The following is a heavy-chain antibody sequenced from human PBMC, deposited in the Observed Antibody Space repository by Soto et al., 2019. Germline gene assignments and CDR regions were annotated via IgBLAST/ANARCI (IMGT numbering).Heavy chain of an antibody. J-gene: IGHJ4*02. CDR3: ARHRVGSSWTHFDY. V-gene: IGHV4-59*08. D-gene: IGHD6-13*01. CDR1: GGSISSYY. CDR2: IYYSGST. Sequence: QVQLQESGPGLVKPSETLSLTCTVSGGSISSYYWSWIRQPPGKGLEWIGYIYYSGSTNYNPSLKRRVTISVDTSKNQFSLKLSSVTAADTAVYYCARHRVGSSWTHFDYWGQGTLVTVSS.